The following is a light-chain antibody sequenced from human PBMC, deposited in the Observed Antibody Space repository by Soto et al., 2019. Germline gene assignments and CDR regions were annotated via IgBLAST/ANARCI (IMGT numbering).Light chain of an antibody. Sequence: DIVMTQSLATLSVSPGERATLSCRASQSVSSNLAWYQQKPGQAPRLLIYGASTRATGIPARFSGSGSGTEFTLTISSLQSEEFAVYYCQQYNNWPWTVGQGTKVDIK. CDR1: QSVSSN. CDR2: GAS. J-gene: IGKJ1*01. V-gene: IGKV3-15*01. CDR3: QQYNNWPWT.